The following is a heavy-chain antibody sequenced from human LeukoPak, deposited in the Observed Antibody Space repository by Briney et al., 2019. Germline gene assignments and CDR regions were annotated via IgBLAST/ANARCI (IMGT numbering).Heavy chain of an antibody. CDR1: GFTFSSYS. Sequence: PGGSLRLSCAASGFTFSSYSMNWVCQAPGKGLEWVSYISSSSSTIYYADSVKGRFTISRDNAKNSLYLQMNSLRAEDTAVYYCARGEEWELLGEGTDYWGRGTLVTVSS. D-gene: IGHD1-26*01. V-gene: IGHV3-48*01. CDR3: ARGEEWELLGEGTDY. J-gene: IGHJ4*02. CDR2: ISSSSSTI.